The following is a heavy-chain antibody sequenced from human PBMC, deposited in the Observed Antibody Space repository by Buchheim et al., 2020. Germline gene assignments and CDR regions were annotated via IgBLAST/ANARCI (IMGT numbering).Heavy chain of an antibody. Sequence: EVQLLESGGGLVQPGGSLRLSCAASGFTFSSYAMSWVRQAPGKGLEWVSAISGSGGSTYYADSVKGRFTISRDNSKNTLYLQMNSLRAEDTAVYYCAKVNSPMVRGSSNQYYYYYGMDVWGQGTT. D-gene: IGHD3-10*01. CDR3: AKVNSPMVRGSSNQYYYYYGMDV. CDR2: ISGSGGST. CDR1: GFTFSSYA. V-gene: IGHV3-23*01. J-gene: IGHJ6*02.